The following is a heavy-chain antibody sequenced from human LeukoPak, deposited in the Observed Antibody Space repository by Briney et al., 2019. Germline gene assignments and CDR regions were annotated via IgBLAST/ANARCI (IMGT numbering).Heavy chain of an antibody. CDR3: ARGPIVVVPAASYYFDY. CDR2: IYTGGST. V-gene: IGHV4-4*09. CDR1: GGSISYYY. Sequence: SETLSLTCTVSGGSISYYYWSWIRQPPGKGLEWIGYIYTGGSTKYNPSLNSRVTISVDTSKNQFSLRLSSVTAADTAVYYCARGPIVVVPAASYYFDYWGQGTLVTVSS. J-gene: IGHJ4*02. D-gene: IGHD2-2*01.